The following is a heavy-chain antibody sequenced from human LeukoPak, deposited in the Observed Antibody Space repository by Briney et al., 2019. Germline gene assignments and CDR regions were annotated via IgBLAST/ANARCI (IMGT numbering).Heavy chain of an antibody. CDR3: ARDLGYSGFDWAP. CDR1: GGSFSGYY. J-gene: IGHJ5*02. D-gene: IGHD5-12*01. Sequence: SETLSLTCAVYGGSFSGYYWSWIRQPPGKGLEWIGEINHSGSTNYNPSLKSRVTISVDTSKNQFSLKLTSETAADAAVYYCARDLGYSGFDWAPWGQGTLVTVSS. CDR2: INHSGST. V-gene: IGHV4-34*01.